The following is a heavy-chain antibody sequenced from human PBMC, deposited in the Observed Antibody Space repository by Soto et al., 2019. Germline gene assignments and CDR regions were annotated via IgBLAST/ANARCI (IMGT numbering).Heavy chain of an antibody. J-gene: IGHJ4*02. D-gene: IGHD5-12*01. CDR3: VKGTSRDGYNFDVSY. CDR1: GFTFSSYA. Sequence: GGSLRLSCSASGFTFSSYAMHWVRQAPGKGLEYVSTISSNGGSTYYADSVKGRFTISRDNSKNTLYLQMSSLRAEDTAVYYCVKGTSRDGYNFDVSYWGQGTLVTVSS. CDR2: ISSNGGST. V-gene: IGHV3-64D*06.